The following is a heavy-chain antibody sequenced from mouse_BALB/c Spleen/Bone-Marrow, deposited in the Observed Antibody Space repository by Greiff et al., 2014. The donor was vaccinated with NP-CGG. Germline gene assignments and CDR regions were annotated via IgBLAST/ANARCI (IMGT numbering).Heavy chain of an antibody. V-gene: IGHV1S34*01. D-gene: IGHD2-2*01. CDR1: GYSFTGYY. J-gene: IGHJ2*01. CDR3: ARSCGAYGYDGGDYFDY. Sequence: LVKTGASVKISCKASGYSFTGYYMHWVKQSHGKSLEWIGYISCYNGATSYNQKFKGKATFTVDTSSSTAYMQFNSLTSEDYAVYDCARSCGAYGYDGGDYFDYWGQGTPLTVSS. CDR2: ISCYNGAT.